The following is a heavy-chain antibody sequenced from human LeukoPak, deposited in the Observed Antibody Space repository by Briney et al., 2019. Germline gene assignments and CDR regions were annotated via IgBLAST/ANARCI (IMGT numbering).Heavy chain of an antibody. CDR1: GFTFDDYA. Sequence: GGSLRLSCAASGFTFDDYAMHWVRQAPGKGLQWISSINWVGDTSSYADSVKGRFTVLRDNTKGSLYLQMHSLRSEDTALYYCAKDRQYGDYGGGDFFDSWGQGTLVTVSS. CDR3: AKDRQYGDYGGGDFFDS. D-gene: IGHD4-17*01. V-gene: IGHV3-43D*03. CDR2: INWVGDTS. J-gene: IGHJ4*02.